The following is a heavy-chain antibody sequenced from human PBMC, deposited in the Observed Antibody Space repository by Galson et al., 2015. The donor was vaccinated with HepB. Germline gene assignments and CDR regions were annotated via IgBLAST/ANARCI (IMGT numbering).Heavy chain of an antibody. CDR2: IIPIFGTA. Sequence: SVKVSCKASGGTFSSYAISWVRQAPGQGLEWMGGIIPIFGTANYAQKFQGRVTITADESTSTAYMELSSLRSEDMAVYYCASHLQLWLSNTPGGDNYNYYYYYGMDVWGQGTTVTVSS. CDR1: GGTFSSYA. V-gene: IGHV1-69*13. J-gene: IGHJ6*02. CDR3: ASHLQLWLSNTPGGDNYNYYYYYGMDV. D-gene: IGHD5-18*01.